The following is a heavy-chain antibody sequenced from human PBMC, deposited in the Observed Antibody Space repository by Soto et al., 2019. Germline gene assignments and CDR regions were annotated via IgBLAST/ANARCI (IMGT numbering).Heavy chain of an antibody. D-gene: IGHD1-26*01. Sequence: GASVKVSCKASGYTFTNYAIHWVRQAPGQRLEWMGWINAGNGKTKYSQNFQGRVTITRDTSTSTVYMELSSLSSEDTAVYYCARAPPPYDSSYYVFDYWGQGTLVTVSS. CDR2: INAGNGKT. CDR1: GYTFTNYA. V-gene: IGHV1-3*01. CDR3: ARAPPPYDSSYYVFDY. J-gene: IGHJ4*02.